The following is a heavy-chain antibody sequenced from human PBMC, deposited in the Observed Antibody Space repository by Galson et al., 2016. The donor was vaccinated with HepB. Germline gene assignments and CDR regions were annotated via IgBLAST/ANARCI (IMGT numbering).Heavy chain of an antibody. V-gene: IGHV3-9*01. CDR1: GFTFNDYV. CDR3: AKGQTNGATFDS. J-gene: IGHJ4*02. Sequence: PLRLSCAASGFTFNDYVMHWVRQLPGKGLEWVSGVNWNSATLAYADSVRGRFTISRDNAENSLYLQMNSLRAADTALYYCAKGQTNGATFDSWGQGTLVTVSS. CDR2: VNWNSATL. D-gene: IGHD7-27*01.